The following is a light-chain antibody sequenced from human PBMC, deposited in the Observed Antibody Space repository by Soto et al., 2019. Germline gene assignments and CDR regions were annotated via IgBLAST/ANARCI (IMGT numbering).Light chain of an antibody. CDR3: SSYAGRDNLV. V-gene: IGLV2-8*01. J-gene: IGLJ2*01. CDR2: DVY. Sequence: ALTQPPSASGSPGQSVTISCTGTSSDVGGYISVSWYQQHPGRAPKLMIYDVYKRPSGVPDRFSGSKSGNTASLTVSGLQAEDEAEYYCSSYAGRDNLVFGGGTKLTVL. CDR1: SSDVGGYIS.